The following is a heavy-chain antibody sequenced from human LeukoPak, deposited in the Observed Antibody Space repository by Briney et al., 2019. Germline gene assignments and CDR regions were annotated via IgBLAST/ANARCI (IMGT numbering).Heavy chain of an antibody. CDR1: GFTFSDNY. D-gene: IGHD6-6*01. CDR2: ISSSGSTI. Sequence: GGSLRLSCAASGFTFSDNYMSWSRQAPGKGLEWVSYISSSGSTIYYADSVKGRFTISRDNAKNSLYLQMNSLRAEDTAVYYCARADIAARSPPWFDPWGQGTLVTVSS. CDR3: ARADIAARSPPWFDP. J-gene: IGHJ5*02. V-gene: IGHV3-11*01.